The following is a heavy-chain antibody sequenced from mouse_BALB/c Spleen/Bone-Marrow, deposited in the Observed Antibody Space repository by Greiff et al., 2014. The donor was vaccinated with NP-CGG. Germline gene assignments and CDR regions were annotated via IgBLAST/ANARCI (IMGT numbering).Heavy chain of an antibody. J-gene: IGHJ2*01. CDR1: GYTFTSYW. Sequence: VHLVESGAELVKPGTSVKMSCKASGYTFTSYWMHWVKQRPGQGLEWIGDIYPGSVSTNYNEKFKSKATLTVDTSSSTAYVQLSSLTSEDSAVYYCAREKDWVFDYWGQGTTLTVSS. CDR2: IYPGSVST. V-gene: IGHV1-55*01. CDR3: AREKDWVFDY. D-gene: IGHD4-1*01.